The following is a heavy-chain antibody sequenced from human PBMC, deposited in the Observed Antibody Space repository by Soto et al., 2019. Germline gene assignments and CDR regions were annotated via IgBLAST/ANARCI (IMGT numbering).Heavy chain of an antibody. Sequence: GRSLRLSCAASEFTSRSHWNHWVRQSPGKGLVWVSRISGDGSSTNYADSVKGRFTISRDNAKNTVYLQIDSLRAEDTAVYYCARSLPGTYGAFDLWGQGTMVTVSS. V-gene: IGHV3-74*01. CDR2: ISGDGSST. D-gene: IGHD1-7*01. J-gene: IGHJ3*01. CDR3: ARSLPGTYGAFDL. CDR1: EFTSRSHW.